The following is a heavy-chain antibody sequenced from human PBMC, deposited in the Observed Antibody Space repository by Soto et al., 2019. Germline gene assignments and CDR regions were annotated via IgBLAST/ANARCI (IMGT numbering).Heavy chain of an antibody. V-gene: IGHV3-23*01. CDR1: EFTCSSNA. CDR2: ITGSGSTT. Sequence: EVQLLESVGVLVQPGGSLRLSCAASEFTCSSNAMHLVRKARGTGRGWVSGITGSGSTTFYADSVQGRFTISRDNSQNTLYLTMDSPLAADTAISYWAKDFSAYLTISSHFWGKGTLVTVS. J-gene: IGHJ4*02. CDR3: AKDFSAYLTISSHF. D-gene: IGHD6-6*01.